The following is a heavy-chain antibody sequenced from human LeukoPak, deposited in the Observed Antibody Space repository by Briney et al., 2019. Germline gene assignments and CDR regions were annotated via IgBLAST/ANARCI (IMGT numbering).Heavy chain of an antibody. CDR2: IYYSGST. CDR3: ARNPYDIFTPPFDP. J-gene: IGHJ5*02. V-gene: IGHV4-39*07. D-gene: IGHD3-9*01. CDR1: GGSISSSSYY. Sequence: SETLSLTCTVSGGSISSSSYYWGWIRQPPGKGLEWIGSIYYSGSTYYNPSLKSRVTISVDTSKNQFSLKLSSVTAADTAVYYCARNPYDIFTPPFDPWGQGTLVTVSS.